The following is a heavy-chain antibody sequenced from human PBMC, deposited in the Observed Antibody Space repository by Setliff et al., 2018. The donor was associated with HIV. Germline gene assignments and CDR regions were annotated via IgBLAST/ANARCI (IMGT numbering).Heavy chain of an antibody. Sequence: PGGSLRLSCAASGFTFSDYYMSWIRQAPGKGLEWVSYISSGSSYTNYADSVKGRFTISRDNAKNSLYLQMNSLRAEDTAVYYCARDLYSSSWYGSAPYYYYYYYMDVWGKGTTVTVSS. CDR3: ARDLYSSSWYGSAPYYYYYYYMDV. V-gene: IGHV3-11*05. D-gene: IGHD6-13*01. J-gene: IGHJ6*03. CDR2: ISSGSSYT. CDR1: GFTFSDYY.